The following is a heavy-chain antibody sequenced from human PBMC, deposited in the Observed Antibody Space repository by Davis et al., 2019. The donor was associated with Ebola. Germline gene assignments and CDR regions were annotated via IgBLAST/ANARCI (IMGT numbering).Heavy chain of an antibody. J-gene: IGHJ4*02. CDR2: ISYAGSKN. V-gene: IGHV3-30*18. CDR1: ASTFSSNG. D-gene: IGHD2-15*01. CDR3: AKEPTGGYCSTGNCYV. Sequence: PGGSLRLSCGASASTFSSNGMPWVRQAPGKGPEWVAIISYAGSKNYYADSVKGRFTISRDNSNNTLYMQMNSLRVEDTAVYYCAKEPTGGYCSTGNCYVWGQGTLVTVSS.